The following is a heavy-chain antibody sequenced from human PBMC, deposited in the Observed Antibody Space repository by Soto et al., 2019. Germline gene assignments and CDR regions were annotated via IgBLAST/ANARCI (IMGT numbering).Heavy chain of an antibody. V-gene: IGHV3-30*18. Sequence: QVQLVESGGGVVQPGRSLRLSCAASGFTFSSYGMHWVRQAPGKGLEWEAAISYDGSNKYYADSVKGRFTISRDNSKNTLYLQMNSLRAEDTAVYYCAKERRGTIVVVPAAHGGFDYWGQGTLVTVSS. CDR2: ISYDGSNK. D-gene: IGHD2-2*01. J-gene: IGHJ4*02. CDR3: AKERRGTIVVVPAAHGGFDY. CDR1: GFTFSSYG.